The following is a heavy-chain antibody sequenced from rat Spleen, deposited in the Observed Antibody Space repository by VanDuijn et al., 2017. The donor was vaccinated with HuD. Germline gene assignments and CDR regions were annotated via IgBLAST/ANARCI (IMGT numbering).Heavy chain of an antibody. CDR3: ATPYPGIKD. D-gene: IGHD1-4*01. CDR2: ISTSGGNT. Sequence: EVQLVESGGGLVQPGRSMKLSCAASGFTFSSFPMAWVRQAPTKGLEWVASISTSGGNTYYRDSVKGRFTISRDNAKSTLSLQMDSLRSEDTATYYCATPYPGIKDWGQGVMVTVSS. J-gene: IGHJ2*01. CDR1: GFTFSSFP. V-gene: IGHV5-46*01.